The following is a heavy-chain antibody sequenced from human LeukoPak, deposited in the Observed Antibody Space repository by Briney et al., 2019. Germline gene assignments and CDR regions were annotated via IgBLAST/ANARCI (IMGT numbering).Heavy chain of an antibody. CDR2: IIPIFGTA. J-gene: IGHJ6*04. CDR3: AENYYYGSGSYYKGNYYYYGMDV. CDR1: GGTFSSYA. D-gene: IGHD3-10*01. Sequence: ASVKVSCKASGGTFSSYAISWVRQAPGQGLEWMGGIIPIFGTANYAQKFQGRVTITADESTSTACMELSSLRSEDTAVYYCAENYYYGSGSYYKGNYYYYGMDVWGKGTTVTVSS. V-gene: IGHV1-69*13.